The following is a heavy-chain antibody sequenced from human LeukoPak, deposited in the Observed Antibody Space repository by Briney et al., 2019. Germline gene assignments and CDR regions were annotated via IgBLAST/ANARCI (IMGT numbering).Heavy chain of an antibody. CDR3: ARPTPGEFSFLIDY. CDR1: GFTFSSYA. CDR2: ISNDGSNE. V-gene: IGHV3-30*15. Sequence: PGRSLRLSCAASGFTFSSYAMHWVRQAPGKGLEWVAIISNDGSNEHSADSVKGRFTTSRDNSKNTLYLQMSSLRAEDTAVYYCARPTPGEFSFLIDYWGQGTLVTVSS. D-gene: IGHD3-16*02. J-gene: IGHJ4*02.